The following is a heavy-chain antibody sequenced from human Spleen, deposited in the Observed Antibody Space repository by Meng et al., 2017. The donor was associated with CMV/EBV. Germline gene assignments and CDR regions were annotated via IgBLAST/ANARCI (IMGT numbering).Heavy chain of an antibody. V-gene: IGHV1-2*02. CDR1: AYTFTGYY. CDR2: INPNIGGT. Sequence: VQLVQARARGKQPGAPVKVSAKASAYTFTGYYIHWVRQAPGQGLEGMGWINPNIGGTNYAQKFQGRVTMTRDTSISTAYMELSRLRSDDTAVYYCARDSYYYDSSAPGAPWGQGTLVTVSS. D-gene: IGHD3-22*01. J-gene: IGHJ5*02. CDR3: ARDSYYYDSSAPGAP.